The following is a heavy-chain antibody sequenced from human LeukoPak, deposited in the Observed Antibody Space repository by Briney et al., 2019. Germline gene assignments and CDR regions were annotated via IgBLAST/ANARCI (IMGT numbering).Heavy chain of an antibody. J-gene: IGHJ6*03. CDR1: GYTFTGYY. V-gene: IGHV1-2*02. D-gene: IGHD2-15*01. CDR2: INPNSGGT. CDR3: ARDLGYCSGGSCPSYYYYYYMDV. Sequence: ASVKVSCKASGYTFTGYYMHWVRQAPGQGLEWMGWINPNSGGTNYAQKLQGRVTMTTDTSTSTAYMELRSLRSDDTAVYYCARDLGYCSGGSCPSYYYYYYMDVWGKGTTVTVSS.